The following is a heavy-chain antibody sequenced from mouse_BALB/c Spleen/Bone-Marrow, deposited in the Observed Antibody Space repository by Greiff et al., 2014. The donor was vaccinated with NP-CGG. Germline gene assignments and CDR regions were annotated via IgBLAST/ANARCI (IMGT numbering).Heavy chain of an antibody. CDR3: ARVWDPFAY. D-gene: IGHD4-1*01. CDR2: ILPGSGSI. V-gene: IGHV1-9*01. CDR1: GYTFSSYW. Sequence: QVQLQQSGAELMKPGASVKISCKATGYTFSSYWIEWVKQRPGHGLEWIGEILPGSGSINYNEKFKGKATITADTSSNTAYMQLSSLTSEDSAVYYCARVWDPFAYWGQGTLVTVSA. J-gene: IGHJ3*01.